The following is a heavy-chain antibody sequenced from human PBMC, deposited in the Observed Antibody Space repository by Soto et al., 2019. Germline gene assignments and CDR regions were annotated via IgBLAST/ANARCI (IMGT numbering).Heavy chain of an antibody. CDR1: GGSISSYY. CDR2: IYYSGST. V-gene: IGHV4-59*01. D-gene: IGHD3-10*01. J-gene: IGHJ5*02. CDR3: ASSSMVRGLTNWFGP. Sequence: SETLSLTCTVSGGSISSYYWSWIRQPPGKGLEWIGYIYYSGSTNYNPSLKRRVTISVDTSKNQFSLKLRSVTAANTAVYYCASSSMVRGLTNWFGPWGQGPLGTVSS.